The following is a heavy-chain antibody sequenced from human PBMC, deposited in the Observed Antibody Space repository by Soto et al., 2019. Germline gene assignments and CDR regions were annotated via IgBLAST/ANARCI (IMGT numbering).Heavy chain of an antibody. D-gene: IGHD3-10*01. CDR1: RVSISSGNW. CDR3: ARLVYDTRLNYMYFDF. V-gene: IGHV4-4*02. J-gene: IGHJ4*02. CDR2: IFHDGTA. Sequence: PSETLSLTCAVFRVSISSGNWWTWVRQTPQRGLEYIGEIFHDGTANYYPSFERRVAISVDTSKNQFSLKLTSVTAADTAIYFCARLVYDTRLNYMYFDFWGQGALVTVSS.